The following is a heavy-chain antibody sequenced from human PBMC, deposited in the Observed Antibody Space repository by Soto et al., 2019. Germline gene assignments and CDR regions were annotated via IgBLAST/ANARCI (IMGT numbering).Heavy chain of an antibody. CDR2: INPNGGST. CDR3: ARDQQWLRH. J-gene: IGHJ1*01. V-gene: IGHV1-46*04. CDR1: GYTFTSYY. Sequence: ASVKVSCKASGYTFTSYYLHWVRQAPGQGLEWMGIINPNGGSTTYTEKLQGRVTMTRDTSTSTVYMELSSLRSEDTAVYYCARDQQWLRHWGQGTLVTVSS. D-gene: IGHD6-19*01.